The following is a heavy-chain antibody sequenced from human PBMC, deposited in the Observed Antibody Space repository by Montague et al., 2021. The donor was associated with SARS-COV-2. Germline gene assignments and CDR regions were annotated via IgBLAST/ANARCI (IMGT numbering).Heavy chain of an antibody. CDR3: ASSGREGDYYYYYGMDV. D-gene: IGHD1-14*01. Sequence: SLRLSCAASGFTFSSYAMYWVRQAPGKGLEWVAVISYDGSNKYYADSVKGRFTISRDNSKNTLYLQMNSLRAEDTAVYYCASSGREGDYYYYYGMDVWGQGTTVTVSS. CDR1: GFTFSSYA. CDR2: ISYDGSNK. V-gene: IGHV3-30-3*01. J-gene: IGHJ6*02.